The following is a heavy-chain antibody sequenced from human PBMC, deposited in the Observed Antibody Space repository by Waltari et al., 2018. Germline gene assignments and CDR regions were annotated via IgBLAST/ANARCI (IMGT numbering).Heavy chain of an antibody. Sequence: QLQLQESGPGLVKPSETLSLTCTVSGGSISSSSHYWGWIRQPPGKGLEWIGSIYYSGSTYYNPSLKSRVTISVDTSKNQFSLKLSSVTAADTAVYYCARSYGYSYGYGGYFDYWGQGTLVTVSS. CDR1: GGSISSSSHY. J-gene: IGHJ4*02. V-gene: IGHV4-39*01. CDR3: ARSYGYSYGYGGYFDY. D-gene: IGHD5-18*01. CDR2: IYYSGST.